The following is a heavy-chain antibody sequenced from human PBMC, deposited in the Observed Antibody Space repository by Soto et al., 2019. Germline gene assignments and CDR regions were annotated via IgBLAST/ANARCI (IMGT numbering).Heavy chain of an antibody. Sequence: QVQLVESGGGVVQPGRSLRLSCAASGFTFSSYGMHWVRQAPGKGLEWVAVISYDGSNKYYADSVKGRFTISRDNSKSTLYLQMNSLRAEDTAVYYCAKDDDYGDYGYCFDYWGQGTLVTVSS. D-gene: IGHD4-17*01. J-gene: IGHJ4*02. CDR1: GFTFSSYG. CDR2: ISYDGSNK. CDR3: AKDDDYGDYGYCFDY. V-gene: IGHV3-30*18.